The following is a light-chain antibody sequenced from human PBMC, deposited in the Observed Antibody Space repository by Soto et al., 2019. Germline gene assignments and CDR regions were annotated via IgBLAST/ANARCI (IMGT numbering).Light chain of an antibody. J-gene: IGLJ1*01. CDR2: GNS. Sequence: QSVLTQPPSVSGAPGQRVTISCTGSSSNIGAGYDVHWYQQLPGTAPKLLIYGNSNRPSGVPDRFSGSKSGTSASLAITGLQAEDEADYYCQSYDSSLRYVFGTGTKLTVL. CDR1: SSNIGAGYD. V-gene: IGLV1-40*01. CDR3: QSYDSSLRYV.